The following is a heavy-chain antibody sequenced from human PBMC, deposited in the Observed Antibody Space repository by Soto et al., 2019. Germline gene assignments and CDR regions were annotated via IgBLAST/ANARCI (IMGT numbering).Heavy chain of an antibody. CDR2: ISYDGSNK. J-gene: IGHJ4*02. Sequence: QVQLVESGGGVVQPGRSLRLSCAASGFTFSSYGMHWVRQAPGKGLEWVAVISYDGSNKYYADSVKGRFTISRDNSKNKLYLQMNSLRAEDTAVYYCATGAEDYDILTGYYRTGKFDYWGQGTLVTVSS. CDR3: ATGAEDYDILTGYYRTGKFDY. V-gene: IGHV3-30*03. CDR1: GFTFSSYG. D-gene: IGHD3-9*01.